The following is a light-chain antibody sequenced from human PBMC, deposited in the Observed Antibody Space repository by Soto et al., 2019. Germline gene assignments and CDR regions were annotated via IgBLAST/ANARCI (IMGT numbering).Light chain of an antibody. CDR3: AAWDDSLNSVI. J-gene: IGLJ2*01. Sequence: QSVLTQPPSASGTPGQSVSISCSGSRSNIGTNPVNWYQQLPGTAPKLLFYTNTQRPSGVPDRFSASKSGTSASLAISGLQSEDEADYYSAAWDDSLNSVIFGGGTQLTVL. CDR2: TNT. CDR1: RSNIGTNP. V-gene: IGLV1-44*01.